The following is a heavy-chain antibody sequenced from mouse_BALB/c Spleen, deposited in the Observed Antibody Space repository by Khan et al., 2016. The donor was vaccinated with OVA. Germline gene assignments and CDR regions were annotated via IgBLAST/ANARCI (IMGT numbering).Heavy chain of an antibody. CDR3: ARNREPDYFDY. Sequence: VQLQESGPGLVAPSQSLSITCTVSGFSLTSHGVHWVRQPPGKGLVWLGVIWAGGSTNYNSALMSRLSISKDSSKSQVFLKMNSLQTDDTAMYYCARNREPDYFDYWGQGTTLTVSS. CDR2: IWAGGST. CDR1: GFSLTSHG. J-gene: IGHJ2*01. V-gene: IGHV2-9*02.